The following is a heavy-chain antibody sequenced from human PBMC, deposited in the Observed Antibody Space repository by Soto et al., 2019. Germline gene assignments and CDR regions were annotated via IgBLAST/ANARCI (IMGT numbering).Heavy chain of an antibody. CDR2: IGSRGETYAT. V-gene: IGHV3-73*01. Sequence: PGGSLRLSCAASGFTFGASALQWVRQASGKGLEWLGRIGSRGETYATTYAASVKGRFTISRDDSKKTAYLQMNSLESEDTAVYYCARETYGDYVGYFDPWGQGILVTVSS. CDR3: ARETYGDYVGYFDP. CDR1: GFTFGASA. J-gene: IGHJ5*02. D-gene: IGHD4-17*01.